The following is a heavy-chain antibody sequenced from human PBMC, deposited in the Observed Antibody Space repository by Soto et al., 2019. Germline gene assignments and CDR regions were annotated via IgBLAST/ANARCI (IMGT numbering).Heavy chain of an antibody. J-gene: IGHJ6*02. CDR2: IIPIFRTA. V-gene: IGHV1-69*12. CDR3: ATMKGGDKYYYYGMDV. CDR1: GGTLNNYA. D-gene: IGHD2-21*01. Sequence: QVQLVQSGAEVKKPGSSVKVSCKASGGTLNNYAISWVRQAPGQGLEWMGGIIPIFRTANYAQKFQGRVTITAXXXTXXAYMKLSSLRSEDTAVYYCATMKGGDKYYYYGMDVWGQGTTVTVSS.